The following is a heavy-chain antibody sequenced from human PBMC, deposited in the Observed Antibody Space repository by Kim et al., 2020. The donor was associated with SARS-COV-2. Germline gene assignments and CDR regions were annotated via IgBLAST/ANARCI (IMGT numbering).Heavy chain of an antibody. V-gene: IGHV4-38-2*01. Sequence: SETLSLTCSVSGYSIASGYYWGWVRQPPGKGLESIGRIFRRGNTDYNPSLKSRLTISLDSSRNQFSLHLTSMTATDTAIYYCANWRGSHWAYWGPGTLV. CDR3: ANWRGSHWAY. D-gene: IGHD1-26*01. CDR1: GYSIASGYY. J-gene: IGHJ4*02. CDR2: IFRRGNT.